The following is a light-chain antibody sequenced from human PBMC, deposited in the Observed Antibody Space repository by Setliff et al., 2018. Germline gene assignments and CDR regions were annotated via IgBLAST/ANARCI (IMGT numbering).Light chain of an antibody. Sequence: QSALAQPPSASGSPGQSLTISCTGTSSDVGAYNSVSWYQQHPGKAPKLMIYEVTKRPSGVPDRFSGSKSGNTASLTVSGLQADDEADYFCSSYAASYNPYVFGTGTKGTVL. CDR2: EVT. V-gene: IGLV2-8*01. J-gene: IGLJ1*01. CDR3: SSYAASYNPYV. CDR1: SSDVGAYNS.